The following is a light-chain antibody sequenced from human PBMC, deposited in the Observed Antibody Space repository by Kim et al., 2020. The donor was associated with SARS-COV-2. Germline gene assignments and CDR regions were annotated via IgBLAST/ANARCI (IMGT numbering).Light chain of an antibody. CDR3: QQHNTFPYT. CDR1: QSISSW. CDR2: QAS. Sequence: DIQMTQSPSTLSASVGDRVTITCRASQSISSWLAWYQQTPGKAPKLLIYQASNLQSGVTSRFSGSRSGTEFTLTISSLQPDDFATYYCQQHNTFPYTFGQGTKLEIK. J-gene: IGKJ2*01. V-gene: IGKV1-5*03.